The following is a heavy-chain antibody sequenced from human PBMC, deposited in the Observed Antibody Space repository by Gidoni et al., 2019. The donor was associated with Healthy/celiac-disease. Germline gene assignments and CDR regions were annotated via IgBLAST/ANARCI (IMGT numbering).Heavy chain of an antibody. CDR3: ARLTYCGGDCTDY. CDR2: VDYSGST. V-gene: IGHV4-39*01. D-gene: IGHD2-21*02. Sequence: QLQRQESGPGLVKPSETLSLTCTVSGGSISSSSYYWGRSRQPPGKGLGWIWSVDYSGSTYYNPSLKSRVTISVDTSKNQFSLKLSSVTAADTAVYYCARLTYCGGDCTDYWGQGTLVTVSS. CDR1: GGSISSSSYY. J-gene: IGHJ4*02.